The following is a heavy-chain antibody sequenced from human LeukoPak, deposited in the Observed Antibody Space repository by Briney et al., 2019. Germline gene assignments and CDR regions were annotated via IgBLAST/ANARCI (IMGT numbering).Heavy chain of an antibody. V-gene: IGHV4-30-4*01. CDR1: GGSISIGDYY. J-gene: IGHJ3*02. CDR2: IYYSGST. Sequence: SQTLSLTCTVSGGSISIGDYYWSWIRQPPGKGLEWIGYIYYSGSTYYNPSLKSRVTISVDTSKNQFSLKLSSVTAADTAVYYCARDFIAAAGTDDAFDIWGQGTMVTVSS. D-gene: IGHD6-13*01. CDR3: ARDFIAAAGTDDAFDI.